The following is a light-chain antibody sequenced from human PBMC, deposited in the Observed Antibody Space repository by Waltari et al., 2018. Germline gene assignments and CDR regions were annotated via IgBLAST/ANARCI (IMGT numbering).Light chain of an antibody. V-gene: IGLV2-14*01. Sequence: QSALTQPASVSGSPGQSITISCTGTSSDVGGYKDVPGYQQHPGKAPKLMIYEVSNRPSGVSNRFSGSKSGNTASLTISGLQAEDEADYYCSSYTSSSTLGVFGGGTKLTVL. CDR2: EVS. J-gene: IGLJ2*01. CDR3: SSYTSSSTLGV. CDR1: SSDVGGYKD.